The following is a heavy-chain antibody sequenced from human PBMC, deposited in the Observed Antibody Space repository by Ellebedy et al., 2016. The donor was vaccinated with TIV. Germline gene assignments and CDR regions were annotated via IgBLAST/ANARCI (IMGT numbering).Heavy chain of an antibody. CDR2: VSGSGGST. J-gene: IGHJ6*02. CDR1: GFTFSTYY. CDR3: AKRGFLYYYGMDV. Sequence: PGGSLRLSCAASGFTFSTYYMDWVRQAPGKGLEWVSSVSGSGGSTYYADSVRGRSTISSDNSKNTLFLQMDSLRAEDTAVYYCAKRGFLYYYGMDVWGQGTTVTVSS. V-gene: IGHV3-23*01. D-gene: IGHD2-15*01.